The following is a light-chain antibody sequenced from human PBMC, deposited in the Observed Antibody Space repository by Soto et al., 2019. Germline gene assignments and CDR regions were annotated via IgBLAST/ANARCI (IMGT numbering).Light chain of an antibody. V-gene: IGLV2-18*01. CDR1: DVGSYRR. Sequence: QSVLTQPPSVSGSPGQSVTISCTGDVGSYRRVSWYQQPPGTAPKLMIYGVSNRPSGVPDRFSGSKSGNTASLTISGLQAEDEGDYYCSLYTSSSTFVFGTGTKVTVL. J-gene: IGLJ1*01. CDR2: GVS. CDR3: SLYTSSSTFV.